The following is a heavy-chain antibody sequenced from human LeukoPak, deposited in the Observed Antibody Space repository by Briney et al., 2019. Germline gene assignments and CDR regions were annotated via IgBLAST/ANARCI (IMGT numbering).Heavy chain of an antibody. CDR3: ARAHDYGGNGAFDI. CDR2: ISYDGSNK. J-gene: IGHJ3*02. D-gene: IGHD4-23*01. V-gene: IGHV3-30*01. CDR1: GFTFSSYA. Sequence: GGSLRLSCAASGFTFSSYAMHWARQAPGKGLEWVAVISYDGSNKYYADSVKGRFTISRDNSKNTLYLQMNSLRAEDTAVYYCARAHDYGGNGAFDIWGQGTMVTVSS.